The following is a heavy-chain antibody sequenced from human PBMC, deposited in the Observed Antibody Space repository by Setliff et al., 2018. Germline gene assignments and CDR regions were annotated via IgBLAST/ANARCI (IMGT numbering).Heavy chain of an antibody. V-gene: IGHV4-38-2*01. CDR1: GYSISSGYY. D-gene: IGHD1-26*01. Sequence: SETLSLTCAVSGYSISSGYYWGWIRQPPGKGLEWIGSIYHSGSTYYNPSLKSRVTISVDTSKNQFSPKLSSVTAADTAVYCCARTSRGPREPIGWFDPWGQGTLVTVSS. CDR3: ARTSRGPREPIGWFDP. J-gene: IGHJ5*02. CDR2: IYHSGST.